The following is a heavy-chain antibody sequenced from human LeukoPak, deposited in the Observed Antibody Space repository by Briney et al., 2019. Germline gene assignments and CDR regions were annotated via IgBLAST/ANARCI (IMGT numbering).Heavy chain of an antibody. CDR1: GYTFTSYY. J-gene: IGHJ1*01. Sequence: EASVKVSSKASGYTFTSYYMHWVRQAPGQGLEWMGIINPSGGSTSYAQKFQGRVTMTRDTSTSTVYMELSSLRSEDTAVYYCARATSIAVDLPAGYFHHWGQGTLVTVSS. CDR2: INPSGGST. CDR3: ARATSIAVDLPAGYFHH. D-gene: IGHD6-19*01. V-gene: IGHV1-46*01.